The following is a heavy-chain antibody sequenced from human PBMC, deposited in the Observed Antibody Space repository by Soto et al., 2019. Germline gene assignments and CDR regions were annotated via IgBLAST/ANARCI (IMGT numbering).Heavy chain of an antibody. Sequence: QVQLVESGGGVVQPGRSLRLSCAASGFTFSSYGRHWVRQAPGKGLEWVAVISYDGSNKYYADSVKGRFTISRDNSKNTLYLQMNSLRAEDTAVYYCASSHPIWYYYGMDVWGQGTTVTVSS. CDR3: ASSHPIWYYYGMDV. CDR2: ISYDGSNK. D-gene: IGHD3-16*01. CDR1: GFTFSSYG. V-gene: IGHV3-30*03. J-gene: IGHJ6*02.